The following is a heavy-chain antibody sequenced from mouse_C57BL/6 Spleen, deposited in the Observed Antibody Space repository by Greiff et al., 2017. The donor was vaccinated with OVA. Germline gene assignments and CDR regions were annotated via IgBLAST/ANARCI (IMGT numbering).Heavy chain of an antibody. Sequence: QVQLQQSGPELVKPGASVKISCKASGYAFSSSWMNWVKQRPGKGLEWIGRIYPGDGDTNYNGKFKGKATLTADKSSSTAYMQLSSLTSEDSAVYFRARSRELGIGYFDYWGQGTTLTVSS. CDR2: IYPGDGDT. CDR3: ARSRELGIGYFDY. J-gene: IGHJ2*01. CDR1: GYAFSSSW. D-gene: IGHD4-1*01. V-gene: IGHV1-82*01.